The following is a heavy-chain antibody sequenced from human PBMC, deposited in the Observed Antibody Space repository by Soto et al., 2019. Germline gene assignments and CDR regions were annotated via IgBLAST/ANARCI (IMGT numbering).Heavy chain of an antibody. J-gene: IGHJ4*02. V-gene: IGHV3-23*01. CDR2: ISGSGGST. Sequence: GGSLRLSCAASGFAFSSYAMSWVRQAPGKGLEWVSAISGSGGSTYYADSVKGRFTIPRDNSKNTLYLQMNSLRAEDTAVYYCSAYCGGDCYSGVHQTLDYWGQGTLVTVSS. CDR1: GFAFSSYA. CDR3: SAYCGGDCYSGVHQTLDY. D-gene: IGHD2-21*01.